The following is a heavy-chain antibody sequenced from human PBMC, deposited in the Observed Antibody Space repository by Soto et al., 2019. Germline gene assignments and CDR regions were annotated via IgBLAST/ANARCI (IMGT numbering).Heavy chain of an antibody. J-gene: IGHJ4*02. D-gene: IGHD3-22*01. CDR3: ARVPFYHSSGRSYYFHY. CDR2: IYYSGST. CDR1: GGSISSGDYY. V-gene: IGHV4-30-4*01. Sequence: SETLSLTCTVSGGSISSGDYYWSWIRQPPGKGLEYIGYIYYSGSTYYNPSLKSRVAMSIDMSKNQFSLMLNSVTDADTAVYYCARVPFYHSSGRSYYFHYWGQGTLVTVSS.